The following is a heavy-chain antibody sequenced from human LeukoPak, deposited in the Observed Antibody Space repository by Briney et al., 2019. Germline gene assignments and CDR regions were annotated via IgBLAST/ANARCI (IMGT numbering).Heavy chain of an antibody. Sequence: PSETLSLTCTVSGYSISSGYYWGWIRQPPGKGLEWIGSIYHSGSTYYNPSLKSRVTISVDTSKNQFSLKLSSVTAADTAVYYCARDALLWEGENAFDIWGQGTMVTVSS. CDR3: ARDALLWEGENAFDI. D-gene: IGHD3-10*01. J-gene: IGHJ3*02. V-gene: IGHV4-38-2*02. CDR2: IYHSGST. CDR1: GYSISSGYY.